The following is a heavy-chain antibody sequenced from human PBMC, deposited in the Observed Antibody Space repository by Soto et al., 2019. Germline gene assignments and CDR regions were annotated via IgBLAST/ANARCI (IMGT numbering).Heavy chain of an antibody. CDR3: ARDGVNDYGDYGLVDY. Sequence: SETLSLTCTVSGGSVSSGSYYWSWIRQPPGKGLEWIGYIYYSGSTNYNPSLKSRVTMSVDTSKNQFSLKLSSVTAADTAVYYCARDGVNDYGDYGLVDYWGQGTLVTVSS. CDR2: IYYSGST. D-gene: IGHD4-17*01. J-gene: IGHJ4*02. V-gene: IGHV4-61*01. CDR1: GGSVSSGSYY.